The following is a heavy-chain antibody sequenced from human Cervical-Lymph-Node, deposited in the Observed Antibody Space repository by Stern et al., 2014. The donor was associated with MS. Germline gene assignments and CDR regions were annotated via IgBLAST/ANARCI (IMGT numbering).Heavy chain of an antibody. Sequence: VQLVESGGGVVQPGRSLRLSCAASGFTFSGDGMHWVRQAPGKGLEWVALIWYDGSNQYYADSVKGRFTISRDNSKNTLYLQMNSLRAEDTAVYYCVRDEAYCGGDCCNLLDYWGQGTLVTVSS. D-gene: IGHD2-21*01. CDR1: GFTFSGDG. CDR3: VRDEAYCGGDCCNLLDY. J-gene: IGHJ4*02. CDR2: IWYDGSNQ. V-gene: IGHV3-33*01.